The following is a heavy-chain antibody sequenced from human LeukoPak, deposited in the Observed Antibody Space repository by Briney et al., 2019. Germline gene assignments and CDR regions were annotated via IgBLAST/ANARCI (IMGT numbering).Heavy chain of an antibody. J-gene: IGHJ4*02. CDR2: ISGSGGST. CDR3: AGDASYYGSGNYF. V-gene: IGHV3-23*01. D-gene: IGHD3-10*01. Sequence: PGGSLRLSCAASGFTFSSYAMSWVRQAPGKGLEWVSTISGSGGSTYYADSVQGRFTISRDNSKNTLYLQTNSLRAEDTAVYYCAGDASYYGSGNYFWGQGTLVTVSS. CDR1: GFTFSSYA.